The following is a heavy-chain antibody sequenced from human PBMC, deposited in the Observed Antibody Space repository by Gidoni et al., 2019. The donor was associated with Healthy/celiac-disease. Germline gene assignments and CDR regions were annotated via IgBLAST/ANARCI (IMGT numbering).Heavy chain of an antibody. CDR3: ERINYDGSGYYCRVREIRHWYFDL. CDR1: GFSPLTRGMC. V-gene: IGHV2-70*01. D-gene: IGHD3-22*01. CDR2: IVWDDDK. J-gene: IGHJ2*01. Sequence: QVTLRESGPALVKPTQTLTLTFTFSGFSPLTRGMCASWIRQRPGKALEWLALIVWDDDKYTNTSLKPRLTISKDTYKTQVVLKMTNMDPGDTATYVCERINYDGSGYYCRVREIRHWYFDLWGRGTLVTVSS.